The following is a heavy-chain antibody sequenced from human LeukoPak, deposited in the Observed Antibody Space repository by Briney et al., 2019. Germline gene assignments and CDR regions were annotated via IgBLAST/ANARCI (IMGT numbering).Heavy chain of an antibody. J-gene: IGHJ2*01. V-gene: IGHV3-64*01. D-gene: IGHD1-26*01. CDR1: GFTFSSYA. CDR3: ARAWDGSYRSLWYFDL. Sequence: GGSLRLSCAASGFTFSSYAMHWVRQAPGKGLEYVSAISSNGGSTYYANSVKGRFTISRDNSKNTLYLQMGSLRAEDMAVYYCARAWDGSYRSLWYFDLWGRGTLATVSS. CDR2: ISSNGGST.